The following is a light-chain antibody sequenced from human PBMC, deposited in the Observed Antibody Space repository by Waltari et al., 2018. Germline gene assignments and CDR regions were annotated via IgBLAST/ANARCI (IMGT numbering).Light chain of an antibody. Sequence: EVVMTQSPVTLSVSPGERATLSCRASQNVGSNLAWYHQKPGQAPRLLVYGASTRATGIPDRISGSWSGTEFTLTSSSPQSEDFAVYYCQQYNNWPRTFGQGTKVEIK. CDR1: QNVGSN. J-gene: IGKJ1*01. CDR3: QQYNNWPRT. V-gene: IGKV3-15*01. CDR2: GAS.